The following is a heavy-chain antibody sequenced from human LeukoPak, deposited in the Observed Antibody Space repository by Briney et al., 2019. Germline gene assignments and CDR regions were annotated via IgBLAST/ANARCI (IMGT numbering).Heavy chain of an antibody. D-gene: IGHD6-13*01. CDR3: ATDTPNANQQLGRYYYGMDV. V-gene: IGHV1-24*01. J-gene: IGHJ6*02. CDR2: FDPEDGET. Sequence: ASVKVSCKVSGYTLTELSMHWVRQAPGKGLEWMGGFDPEDGETIYAQKFQGRVTMTEDTSTDTGYVELSSLRSEDTAVYYCATDTPNANQQLGRYYYGMDVWGQGTTVTVSS. CDR1: GYTLTELS.